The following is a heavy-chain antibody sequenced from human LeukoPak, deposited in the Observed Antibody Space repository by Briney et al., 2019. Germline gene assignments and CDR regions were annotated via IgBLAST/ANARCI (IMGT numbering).Heavy chain of an antibody. J-gene: IGHJ4*02. Sequence: GGSLRLSCAASGFTFSDYYMSWIRQAPGKGLEWVSYISSSGSTIYYADSVKGRFTISRDNAKNSLDLQMNSLRAEDTAVYYCARPRYCSSTNCYIDYWGQGTLVTVSS. CDR1: GFTFSDYY. CDR3: ARPRYCSSTNCYIDY. D-gene: IGHD2-2*01. CDR2: ISSSGSTI. V-gene: IGHV3-11*04.